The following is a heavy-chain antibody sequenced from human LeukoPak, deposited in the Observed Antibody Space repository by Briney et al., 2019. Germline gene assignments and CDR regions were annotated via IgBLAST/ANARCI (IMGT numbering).Heavy chain of an antibody. D-gene: IGHD5-18*01. V-gene: IGHV3-33*01. CDR1: GFTFSSYG. J-gene: IGHJ4*02. CDR3: ARGYSSRDYFDD. CDR2: IWYDGSNK. Sequence: GGSLRLSCAASGFTFSSYGMHWVRQAPGKGLEGVAVIWYDGSNKYYADSVKDRFTIPRDNSKNTLYLQMNSLRAEDTAVYYCARGYSSRDYFDDWGQGTLVTVAS.